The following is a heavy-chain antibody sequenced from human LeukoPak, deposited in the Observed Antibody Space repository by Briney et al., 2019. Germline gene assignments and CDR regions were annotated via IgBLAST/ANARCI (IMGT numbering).Heavy chain of an antibody. D-gene: IGHD6-19*01. CDR3: ARETHGEIAVAANGYFDY. CDR1: GYTFTSYD. V-gene: IGHV1-8*01. CDR2: MNPNSGNT. J-gene: IGHJ4*02. Sequence: ASVKVSCKASGYTFTSYDINWVRQATGQGLEWMGWMNPNSGNTGYAQKFQGRVTMTRNTSISTAYMELSSLRSEDTAVYYCARETHGEIAVAANGYFDYWGQGTLVTVSS.